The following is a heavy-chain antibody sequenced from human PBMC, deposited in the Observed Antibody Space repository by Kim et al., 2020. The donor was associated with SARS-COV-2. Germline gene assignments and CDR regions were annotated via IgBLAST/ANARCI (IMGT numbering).Heavy chain of an antibody. CDR2: ICYAGSNK. CDR1: RFTFSSYC. D-gene: IGHD2-15*01. CDR3: AKERRKYCSGGSCHLEY. J-gene: IGHJ4*02. Sequence: WGSLRLSCAASRFTFSSYCLHWVRQAPGKGLEWVAVICYAGSNKYHADSVKGLFTISRDNSKNPLLLQMNNLRAEDTAVYYCAKERRKYCSGGSCHLEYWGQGTLGTVSS. V-gene: IGHV3-33*06.